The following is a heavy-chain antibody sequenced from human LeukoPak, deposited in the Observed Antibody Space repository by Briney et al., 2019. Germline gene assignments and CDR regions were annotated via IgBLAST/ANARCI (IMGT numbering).Heavy chain of an antibody. CDR2: IIPIFGTA. CDR3: ARYSSSWYQGVYAFDI. D-gene: IGHD6-13*01. Sequence: SVKVSCKASGGTFSSYAISWVRQAPGQGLEWMGGIIPIFGTANYAQKFQGRVTITADESPSTAYMELSSLRSEDTAVYYCARYSSSWYQGVYAFDIWGQGTMVTVSS. J-gene: IGHJ3*02. CDR1: GGTFSSYA. V-gene: IGHV1-69*13.